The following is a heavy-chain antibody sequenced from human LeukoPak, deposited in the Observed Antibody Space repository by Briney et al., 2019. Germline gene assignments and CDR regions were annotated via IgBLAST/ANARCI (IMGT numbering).Heavy chain of an antibody. CDR1: GGSISSSSYY. Sequence: PSETLSLTCTVSGGSISSSSYYWGWIRQPPGKGLEWIGSIYYSGSTYYNPSLKSRVTISVDTSKDQFSLKLSSVTAADTAVYYCARIVGASDYWGQGTLVTVSS. J-gene: IGHJ4*02. D-gene: IGHD1-26*01. CDR2: IYYSGST. V-gene: IGHV4-39*01. CDR3: ARIVGASDY.